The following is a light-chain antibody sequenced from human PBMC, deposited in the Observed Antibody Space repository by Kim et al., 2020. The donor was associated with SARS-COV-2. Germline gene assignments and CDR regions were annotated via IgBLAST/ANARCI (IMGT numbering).Light chain of an antibody. CDR2: QDH. CDR1: KMVDKS. V-gene: IGLV3-1*01. CDR3: QAWDSSTGG. J-gene: IGLJ2*01. Sequence: LSPGQTARTTCSGDKMVDKSACSYKQKPRHTPLLAIYQDHTRPPGVPERCSGSDSGNTATLTLSGTQAIDEADYYCQAWDSSTGGFGGGTKLTVL.